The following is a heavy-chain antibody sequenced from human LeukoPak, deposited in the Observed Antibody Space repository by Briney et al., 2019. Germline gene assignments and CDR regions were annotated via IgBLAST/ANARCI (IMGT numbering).Heavy chain of an antibody. Sequence: GGSLRLSCAASGFTFSSYAMHWVRQAPGKGLEWVAVISYDGSNKYYADSVKGRFTISRDNSKNTLYLQMNSLRAEDTAVYYCARGGRQAMNSFFDYWGQGTLVTVSS. V-gene: IGHV3-30-3*01. CDR3: ARGGRQAMNSFFDY. D-gene: IGHD5-18*01. CDR2: ISYDGSNK. J-gene: IGHJ4*02. CDR1: GFTFSSYA.